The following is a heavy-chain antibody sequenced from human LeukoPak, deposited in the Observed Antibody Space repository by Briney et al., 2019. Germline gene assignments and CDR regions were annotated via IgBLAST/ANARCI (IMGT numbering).Heavy chain of an antibody. CDR1: GGSISSYY. J-gene: IGHJ3*02. V-gene: IGHV4-4*07. D-gene: IGHD3-3*01. Sequence: PSETLSLTCTVSGGSISSYYWSWIRQPAGKGLEWIGRIYTSGSTNYNPSLKSRVTMSVDTSKNQFSLKLSSVTAADTAVYYSARDRVYDFWSGYYTAGAFDIWGQGTMVTVSS. CDR2: IYTSGST. CDR3: ARDRVYDFWSGYYTAGAFDI.